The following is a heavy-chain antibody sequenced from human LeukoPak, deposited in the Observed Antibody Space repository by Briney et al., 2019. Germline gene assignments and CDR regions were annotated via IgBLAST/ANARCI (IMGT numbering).Heavy chain of an antibody. D-gene: IGHD5-12*01. J-gene: IGHJ4*02. CDR2: INSDGSWT. V-gene: IGHV3-74*01. Sequence: PGGSLRLSCAASGNYWMHWVRRAPGKGLVWVSHINSDGSWTSYADSVKGRFTISRDNTKNALYLQMNSLRADDTAVYFCARDSTWRLDYWGQGTLITVSS. CDR3: ARDSTWRLDY. CDR1: GNYW.